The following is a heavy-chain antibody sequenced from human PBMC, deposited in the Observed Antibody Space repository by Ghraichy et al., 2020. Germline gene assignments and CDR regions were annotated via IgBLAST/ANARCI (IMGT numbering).Heavy chain of an antibody. CDR3: ARDHGGSRYRYDTHYYYYHLDV. V-gene: IGHV3-11*05. CDR1: GFRFRDYY. J-gene: IGHJ6*03. Sequence: LSLTCAASGFRFRDYYMSWIRQAPGNGLEWVSYISGSTSYTKYADSVRCRFTISRDNAKNSLYLQMNSLRAEDTAVYYCARDHGGSRYRYDTHYYYYHLDVWGKGTTVTVSS. CDR2: ISGSTSYT. D-gene: IGHD5-18*01.